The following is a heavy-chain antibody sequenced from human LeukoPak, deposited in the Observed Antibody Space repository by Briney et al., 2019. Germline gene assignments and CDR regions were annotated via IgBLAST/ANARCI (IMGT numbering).Heavy chain of an antibody. J-gene: IGHJ4*02. Sequence: GGSLRLSCAASGFTFSSYGMHWVRQAPGKGLDWVAVISNDGSKKYYADSVEGRFTISRDNSKNTLSLQVSSLRTEDTAVYYCAKDRYSYAFEYSDSWGQGTLVTVSS. D-gene: IGHD5-18*01. V-gene: IGHV3-30*18. CDR2: ISNDGSKK. CDR3: AKDRYSYAFEYSDS. CDR1: GFTFSSYG.